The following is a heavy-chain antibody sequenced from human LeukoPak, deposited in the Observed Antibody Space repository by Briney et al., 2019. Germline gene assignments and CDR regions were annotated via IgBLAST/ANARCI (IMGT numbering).Heavy chain of an antibody. CDR3: ARGDTAMALYYFDY. CDR2: IKQDGSEK. CDR1: GFTFSSYW. D-gene: IGHD5-18*01. V-gene: IGHV3-7*01. J-gene: IGHJ4*02. Sequence: GGSLRLSCAASGFTFSSYWMSWVRQAPGKGLEWVANIKQDGSEKYYVDSVKGRFTISRDNAKNSLYLQMNSLRAEDTAVYYCARGDTAMALYYFDYWGQGTLVTVSS.